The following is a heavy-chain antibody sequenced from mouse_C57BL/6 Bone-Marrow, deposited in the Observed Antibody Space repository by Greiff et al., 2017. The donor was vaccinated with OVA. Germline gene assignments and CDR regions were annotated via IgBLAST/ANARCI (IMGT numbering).Heavy chain of an antibody. CDR3: TRGYYFDY. V-gene: IGHV1-4*01. CDR1: GYTFTSYT. J-gene: IGHJ2*01. Sequence: VQLQQSGAELARPGASVKMSCKASGYTFTSYTIYWVKQTPGQGLEWIGDIDTTNDYTNYQQKFKGKATLTEDKSSSTAYMQLSSLTSEDSAVYYCTRGYYFDYWGQGTTLTVSS. CDR2: IDTTNDYT.